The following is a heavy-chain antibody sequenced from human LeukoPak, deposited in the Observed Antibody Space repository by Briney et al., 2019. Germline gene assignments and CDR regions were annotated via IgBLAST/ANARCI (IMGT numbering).Heavy chain of an antibody. CDR2: ISSSGTTI. CDR1: EFTFSNYE. Sequence: GGSLRLSCVASEFTFSNYEMNWLPQAPGKGLEWVSYISSSGTTIYYADSVKGRVTISRDNAKNSLYLQMNSLRADDTAVYYCARDRGFGKSLYYYYGMDVWGQGTTVTVSS. V-gene: IGHV3-48*03. CDR3: ARDRGFGKSLYYYYGMDV. J-gene: IGHJ6*02. D-gene: IGHD3-10*01.